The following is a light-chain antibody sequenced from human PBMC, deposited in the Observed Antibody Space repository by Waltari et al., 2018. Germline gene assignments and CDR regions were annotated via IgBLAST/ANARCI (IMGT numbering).Light chain of an antibody. CDR3: SSYAGSSKGV. V-gene: IGLV2-23*02. CDR1: SSDVGNYKR. Sequence: QSALTQPASVSGSPGQSITISCTGTSSDVGNYKRVSCYQQHPGKAPNLMIYAVSKLPSGVSDRFSGSKSGDMASLTISGLQPEDEAEYFCSSYAGSSKGVFGGGTKVTVL. J-gene: IGLJ2*01. CDR2: AVS.